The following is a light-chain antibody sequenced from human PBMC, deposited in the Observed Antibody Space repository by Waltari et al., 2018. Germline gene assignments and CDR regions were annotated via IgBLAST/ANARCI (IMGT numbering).Light chain of an antibody. Sequence: QSALTQPASVSGSPGQSITISCTGTSSDVDAYNYVSWYQQHPGKVPKVMIYYVNKRPSGVSNRFSGSKSGNTASLTISGLQSEDEADYYCSSFTSRRTLVFGGGTKLTVL. V-gene: IGLV2-14*01. CDR1: SSDVDAYNY. J-gene: IGLJ2*01. CDR2: YVN. CDR3: SSFTSRRTLV.